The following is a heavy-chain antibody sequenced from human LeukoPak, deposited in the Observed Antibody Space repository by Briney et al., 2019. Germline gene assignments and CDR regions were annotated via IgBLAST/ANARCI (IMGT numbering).Heavy chain of an antibody. CDR2: ISSSSSYI. CDR3: ARDWGTPNFDY. Sequence: GGSLRLSCAASGFTFSIYSMTWVRQAPGKGLEWVSSISSSSSYIYYADSVKGRFTISRDNAKNSLYLQMNSLRAEDTAVYYCARDWGTPNFDYWGQGTLVTVSS. D-gene: IGHD3-16*01. J-gene: IGHJ4*02. V-gene: IGHV3-21*01. CDR1: GFTFSIYS.